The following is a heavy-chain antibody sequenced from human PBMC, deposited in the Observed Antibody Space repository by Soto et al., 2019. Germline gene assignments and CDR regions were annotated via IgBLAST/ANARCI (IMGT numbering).Heavy chain of an antibody. D-gene: IGHD5-12*01. V-gene: IGHV1-69*13. Sequence: SVKVSCKASGGTFSSYAISWVRQAPGQGLEWMGGIIPIFGTANYAQKFQGRVTITADESTSTAYMELSSLRSEDTAVYYCARATTTDIVATIPHFDLRGRGTLVTVSS. J-gene: IGHJ2*01. CDR3: ARATTTDIVATIPHFDL. CDR2: IIPIFGTA. CDR1: GGTFSSYA.